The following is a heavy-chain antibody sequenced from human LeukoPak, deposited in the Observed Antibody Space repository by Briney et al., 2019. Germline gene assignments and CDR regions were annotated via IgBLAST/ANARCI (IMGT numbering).Heavy chain of an antibody. Sequence: NPGGSLRLSCAASGLPFSNAWMTWVRQAPGKGLEWVGRIKSKTDGGTTDYAAPVKGRFTISRDDSKNTLFLQMNSLRTKDSALYYCTSSGTSGAGDFDYWGQGTLVTVSS. D-gene: IGHD1-26*01. V-gene: IGHV3-15*01. CDR1: GLPFSNAW. J-gene: IGHJ4*02. CDR2: IKSKTDGGTT. CDR3: TSSGTSGAGDFDY.